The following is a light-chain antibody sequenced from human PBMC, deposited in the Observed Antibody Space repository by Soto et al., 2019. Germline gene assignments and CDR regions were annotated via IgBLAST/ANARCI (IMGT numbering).Light chain of an antibody. CDR2: DVS. J-gene: IGKJ2*01. CDR3: QQYKVYPYT. CDR1: QSLTGR. V-gene: IGKV1-5*01. Sequence: DIQMTESPSTLSASIGDRVTLTCRASQSLTGRLAWYQQKSGRPPKLLIYDVSILESGVPLRFSGSESGTDFTVTLSSLRPDEFATFYCQQYKVYPYTFSRGT.